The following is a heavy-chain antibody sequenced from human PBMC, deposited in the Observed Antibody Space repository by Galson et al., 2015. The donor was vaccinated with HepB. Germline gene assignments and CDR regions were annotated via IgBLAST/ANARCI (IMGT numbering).Heavy chain of an antibody. CDR3: ARDSASGRNFFDY. CDR2: IYHSGST. D-gene: IGHD6-19*01. Sequence: ETLSLTCTVAGYSISSGYYWGWFRQPPGQGLEWIGSIYHSGSTYYNPFHKSRVTITVDTSKNQFTLRLSSVTAADTAVYYCARDSASGRNFFDYWGQGTLVTVSS. J-gene: IGHJ4*02. V-gene: IGHV4-38-2*02. CDR1: GYSISSGYY.